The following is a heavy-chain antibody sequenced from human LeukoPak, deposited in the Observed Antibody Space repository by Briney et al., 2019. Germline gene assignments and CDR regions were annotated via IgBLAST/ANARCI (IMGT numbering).Heavy chain of an antibody. V-gene: IGHV3-7*01. Sequence: GGSLRLSCAASGFTFSSYWMSWVRQAPGKGLDWVANIKQDGSEKYYVDSVKGRFTISRDNAKNSLYLQMNSLRAEDTAVYYCAELGITMIGGVWGKGTTVTISS. CDR2: IKQDGSEK. CDR1: GFTFSSYW. CDR3: AELGITMIGGV. J-gene: IGHJ6*04. D-gene: IGHD3-10*02.